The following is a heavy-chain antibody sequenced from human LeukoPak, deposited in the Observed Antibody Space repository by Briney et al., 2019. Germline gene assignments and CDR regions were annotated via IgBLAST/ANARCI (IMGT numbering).Heavy chain of an antibody. J-gene: IGHJ3*02. V-gene: IGHV1-8*03. Sequence: ASVKVSCKASGYTFTSYDINWVRQATGQGLEWMGWMNPNSGNTGYAQKFQGRVTITRDTSASTAYMELSSLSSEDMAVYYCARDNDSSGYYRFGAFDIWGQGTMVTVSS. D-gene: IGHD3-22*01. CDR2: MNPNSGNT. CDR3: ARDNDSSGYYRFGAFDI. CDR1: GYTFTSYD.